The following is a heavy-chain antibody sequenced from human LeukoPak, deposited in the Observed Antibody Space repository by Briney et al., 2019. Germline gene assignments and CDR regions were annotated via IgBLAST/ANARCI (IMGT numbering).Heavy chain of an antibody. CDR1: GFTFSSYG. CDR3: ATDQVYVPDY. Sequence: GGSLRLSCAASGFTFSSYGMHWVRQALGKGLEWVAVIWFDGSNKYYADSVKGRFTISRDNSKNTLFLQMNSLRAEDTAVYYCATDQVYVPDYWGQGTLVTVSS. J-gene: IGHJ4*02. V-gene: IGHV3-33*01. D-gene: IGHD3-16*01. CDR2: IWFDGSNK.